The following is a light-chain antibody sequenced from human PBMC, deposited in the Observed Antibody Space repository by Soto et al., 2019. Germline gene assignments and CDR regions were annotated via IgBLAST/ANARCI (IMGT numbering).Light chain of an antibody. CDR2: SAS. CDR1: QALSNY. V-gene: IGKV1-9*01. Sequence: DIQLTQSPSVLSACVGDTVTITCRASQALSNYLAWYQQKPGKAPDLLIYSASTLQSGVPSRFSGSGSETEFSLTIRALQPEDFATYYCQQLSRYPLTFGGGTK. J-gene: IGKJ4*01. CDR3: QQLSRYPLT.